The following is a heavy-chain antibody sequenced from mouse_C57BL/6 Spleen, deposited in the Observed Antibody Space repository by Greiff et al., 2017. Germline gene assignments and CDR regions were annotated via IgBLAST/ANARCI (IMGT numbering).Heavy chain of an antibody. J-gene: IGHJ3*01. Sequence: QVQLQQSGAELVRPGASVTLSCKASGYTFTDYEMHWVKQTPVHGLEWIGAIDPETGGTAYNQKFKGKAILTADKSSSPAYMELRSLTSEDSAVYYCTVYDGSSPFAYWGQGTLVTVSA. D-gene: IGHD1-1*01. CDR2: IDPETGGT. CDR3: TVYDGSSPFAY. CDR1: GYTFTDYE. V-gene: IGHV1-15*01.